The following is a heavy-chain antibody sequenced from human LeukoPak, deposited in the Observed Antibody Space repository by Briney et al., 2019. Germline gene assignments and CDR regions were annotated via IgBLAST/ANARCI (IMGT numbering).Heavy chain of an antibody. CDR1: GFTFSSYD. CDR3: ARGPWVDILTGYTTYGGMDV. J-gene: IGHJ6*02. V-gene: IGHV3-13*01. Sequence: PGGSLRLSCAASGFTFSSYDMHWVRQATGKSLEWVSAIGTAGDTYYPGSVKGRFTISRENAKNSLYLQMNSLRAGDTAVYYCARGPWVDILTGYTTYGGMDVWGQGTTVTVSS. D-gene: IGHD3-9*01. CDR2: IGTAGDT.